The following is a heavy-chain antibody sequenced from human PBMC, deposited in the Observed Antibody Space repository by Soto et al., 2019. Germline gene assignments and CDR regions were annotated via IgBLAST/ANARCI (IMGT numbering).Heavy chain of an antibody. CDR3: ARVSGGWYYFDY. D-gene: IGHD6-19*01. J-gene: IGHJ4*02. CDR1: GYPFTSYA. Sequence: QVQLVQSGAEVKKPGASVKVSCKASGYPFTSYAMHWVRQAPGQRLEWMGWINAGNGNTKYSQKFQGRVTITRDTSASTAYMELSSLRSEDTAVYYCARVSGGWYYFDYWGQGTLVTVSS. V-gene: IGHV1-3*01. CDR2: INAGNGNT.